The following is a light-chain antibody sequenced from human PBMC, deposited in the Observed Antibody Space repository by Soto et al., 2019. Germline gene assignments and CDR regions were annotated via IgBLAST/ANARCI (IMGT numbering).Light chain of an antibody. CDR2: EGS. J-gene: IGLJ1*01. V-gene: IGLV2-23*01. CDR1: SSDVGSYNL. CDR3: CSYAGSSSYV. Sequence: QSALTQPASVSGSPGQSITISCTGTSSDVGSYNLVSWYQQHPGKAPKLMIYEGSKRPSGVSNRFSGSKSGNTASLTISGXXXEDEADYYCCSYAGSSSYVXGTGTKLTVL.